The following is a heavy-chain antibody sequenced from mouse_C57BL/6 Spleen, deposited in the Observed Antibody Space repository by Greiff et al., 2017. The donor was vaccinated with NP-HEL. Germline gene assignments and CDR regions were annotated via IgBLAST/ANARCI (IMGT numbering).Heavy chain of an antibody. CDR3: ARSAYYDYDGTYYFDY. CDR2: INPNNGGT. V-gene: IGHV1-18*01. J-gene: IGHJ2*01. CDR1: GYTFTDYN. Sequence: EVQLQQPGPELVKPGASVKISCKASGYTFTDYNMDWVKQSHGKSLEWIGDINPNNGGTIYNQKFKGKATLTVDKSSSTAYMELRSLTSEDTAVYYCARSAYYDYDGTYYFDYWGQGTTLTVSS. D-gene: IGHD2-4*01.